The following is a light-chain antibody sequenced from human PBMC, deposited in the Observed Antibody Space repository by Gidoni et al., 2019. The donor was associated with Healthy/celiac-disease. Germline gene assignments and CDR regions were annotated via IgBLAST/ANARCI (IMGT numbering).Light chain of an antibody. V-gene: IGKV1-5*03. CDR2: KAS. CDR1: QSISSW. Sequence: DTLMSQPPPTLSASVGDRVTITSRASQSISSWLAWYQQKPGKAPKLLIYKASSLESGVPPRFSGSGSGTEFTLTISSLQPDDFATYYCQQYNSYSRTFGQGTKVEIK. J-gene: IGKJ1*01. CDR3: QQYNSYSRT.